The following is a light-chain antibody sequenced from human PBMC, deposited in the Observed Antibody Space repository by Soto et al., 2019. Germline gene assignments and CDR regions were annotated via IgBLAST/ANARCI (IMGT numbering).Light chain of an antibody. J-gene: IGKJ1*01. CDR2: AAS. CDR1: QGIGNG. Sequence: DLQMTQSPSSLSASVGDRVTITCRASQGIGNGLGWYQQKPGKAPKRLIYAASSLEGGVPSRFSGSGSGTEFTLTISSLQPEDFATYYCLQHNTYPQTFGQGTKVEIK. CDR3: LQHNTYPQT. V-gene: IGKV1-17*01.